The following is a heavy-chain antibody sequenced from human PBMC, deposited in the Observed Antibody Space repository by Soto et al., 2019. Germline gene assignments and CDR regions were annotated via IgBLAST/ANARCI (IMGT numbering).Heavy chain of an antibody. CDR1: RDTFTSYY. CDR3: ARSSGGNFGIIIEGTNWFAP. V-gene: IGHV1-46*01. Sequence: ASVKVSCKAPRDTFTSYYINWVRQAPGQGLEWTGVINPHGGSTAYAQKFKGRVTLTRGTSASTVYMEVSSLTSEDTAMYYCARSSGGNFGIIIEGTNWFAPWGQGTLVTVSS. CDR2: INPHGGST. J-gene: IGHJ5*02. D-gene: IGHD1-26*01.